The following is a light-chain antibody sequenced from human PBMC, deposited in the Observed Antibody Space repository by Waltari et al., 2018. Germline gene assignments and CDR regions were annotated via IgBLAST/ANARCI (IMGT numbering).Light chain of an antibody. CDR2: EVS. J-gene: IGLJ1*01. V-gene: IGLV2-14*01. CDR3: SSYTTSSAPGV. CDR1: DSDVGAYDF. Sequence: QSALTQPASVSGSPGQSITTSCAGTDSDVGAYDFVPWYQQHPGKAPHLIISEVSNRPSGISNRFSASKSGNTASLTISGLQAEDEADYYCSSYTTSSAPGVFGTGTRVTVL.